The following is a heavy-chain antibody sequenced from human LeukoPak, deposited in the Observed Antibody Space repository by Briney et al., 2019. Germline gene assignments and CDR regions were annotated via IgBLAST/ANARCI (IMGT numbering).Heavy chain of an antibody. CDR3: ASRRGQQLPPDAFDI. Sequence: GESLKISCKGSGYSFTSYWIGWVRQMPGKGLEWMGIIYPGDSDTRYSPSFQGQVTISADKSISTAYLQWSSLKALDTAMYYCASRRGQQLPPDAFDIWGQGTMVTVSS. CDR2: IYPGDSDT. D-gene: IGHD6-13*01. V-gene: IGHV5-51*01. CDR1: GYSFTSYW. J-gene: IGHJ3*02.